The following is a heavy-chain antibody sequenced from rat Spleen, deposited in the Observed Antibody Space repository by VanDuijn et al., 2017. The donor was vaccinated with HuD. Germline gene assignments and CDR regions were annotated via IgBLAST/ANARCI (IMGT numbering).Heavy chain of an antibody. CDR3: TRAMYTTDYYYAKGYYVMDA. J-gene: IGHJ4*01. Sequence: EVQLVESGGGLVQPGRSLKLSCVASEFTFNNYWMTWIRQAPGRGLEWVASISHTGGSTYFPDSVKGRFTISRDNAKSTLYLQMNSLMSEDTATYYCTRAMYTTDYYYAKGYYVMDAWGQGASVTVSS. D-gene: IGHD1-6*01. CDR2: ISHTGGST. V-gene: IGHV5-31*01. CDR1: EFTFNNYW.